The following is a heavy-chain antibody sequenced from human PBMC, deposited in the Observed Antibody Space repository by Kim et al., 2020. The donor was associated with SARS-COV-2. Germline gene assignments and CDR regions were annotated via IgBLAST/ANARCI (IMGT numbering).Heavy chain of an antibody. CDR3: TRPGGDV. V-gene: IGHV3-74*01. Sequence: DGSGTRYAASVKGRFTITRDNAKNTLYLKMNSMGSEGTAVYYWTRPGGDVWGQGTTVTVSS. J-gene: IGHJ6*02. CDR2: DGSGT. D-gene: IGHD3-16*01.